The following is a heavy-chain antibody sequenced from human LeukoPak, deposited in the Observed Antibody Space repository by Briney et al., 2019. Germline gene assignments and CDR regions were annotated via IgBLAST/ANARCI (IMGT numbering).Heavy chain of an antibody. D-gene: IGHD3-10*01. J-gene: IGHJ4*02. CDR2: IDWDDDK. CDR3: AREYGSGSYYADY. CDR1: GFSLSTSAMC. Sequence: VSGPTLVNPTQTLTLPCTFSGFSLSTSAMCVSWIRHPPAKALEWLALIDWDDDKYYNTSLKTRLPISTDSSQNEELLTLINIYPMDTATYYCAREYGSGSYYADYWGQGTLVTVSS. V-gene: IGHV2-70*01.